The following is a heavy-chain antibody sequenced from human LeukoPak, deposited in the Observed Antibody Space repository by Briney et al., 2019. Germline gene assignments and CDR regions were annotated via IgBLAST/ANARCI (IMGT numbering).Heavy chain of an antibody. V-gene: IGHV2-5*02. CDR1: GFSLTTSGVG. J-gene: IGHJ5*02. D-gene: IGHD3-22*01. CDR2: INWDDQK. Sequence: SGPTLVNPTQALTLTYTFSGFSLTTSGVGVGWIRQPPEKALEWLALINWDDQKVYSPSLQSRLSITKDTSKNQVVLTMTNVDPVDTATYYCAHRRDSSGYQYRYWFAPWGQGTLVTVSS. CDR3: AHRRDSSGYQYRYWFAP.